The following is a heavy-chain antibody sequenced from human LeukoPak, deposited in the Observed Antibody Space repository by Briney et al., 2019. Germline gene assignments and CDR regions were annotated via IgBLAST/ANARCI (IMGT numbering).Heavy chain of an antibody. V-gene: IGHV3-21*01. CDR3: ARGGPPLDFDY. J-gene: IGHJ4*02. Sequence: GGSLRLSCAASGFTFSSYSMNWVRQAPGKGLEWVSSISSSSSYIYYADSVKGRFTISRDNAKNSLYLQMNSLRAEDTAVYYCARGGPPLDFDYWGQGTLVTVSS. D-gene: IGHD3-16*01. CDR2: ISSSSSYI. CDR1: GFTFSSYS.